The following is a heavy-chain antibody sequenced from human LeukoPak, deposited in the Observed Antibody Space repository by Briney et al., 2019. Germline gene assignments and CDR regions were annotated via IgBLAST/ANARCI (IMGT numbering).Heavy chain of an antibody. CDR3: ARAMSTFGGVRNYFDS. CDR1: GFTFIGHN. D-gene: IGHD3-16*01. CDR2: VSISSGTI. V-gene: IGHV3-48*04. J-gene: IGHJ4*02. Sequence: GGSLRLSCAASGFTFIGHNMNWVRQAPGKGLEWVSFVSISSGTIYYADSVKGRFRISRDNAKSSLDLEMNSLRAEDTAVYYCARAMSTFGGVRNYFDSWGQGTLVTVSS.